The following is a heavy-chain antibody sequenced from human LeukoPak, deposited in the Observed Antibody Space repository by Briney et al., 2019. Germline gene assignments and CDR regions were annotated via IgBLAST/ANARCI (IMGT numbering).Heavy chain of an antibody. Sequence: GASVKVSCKASGYTFTSYYMHWVRQAPGQGLEWMGIINPSGGSTSYAQKFQGRVTMTRDTSTSTVYMELSSLRSEDTAVYYCARDRVRRRYVGAKSIPDAFDIWGQGTMVTVSS. CDR3: ARDRVRRRYVGAKSIPDAFDI. CDR2: INPSGGST. V-gene: IGHV1-46*01. J-gene: IGHJ3*02. CDR1: GYTFTSYY. D-gene: IGHD1-26*01.